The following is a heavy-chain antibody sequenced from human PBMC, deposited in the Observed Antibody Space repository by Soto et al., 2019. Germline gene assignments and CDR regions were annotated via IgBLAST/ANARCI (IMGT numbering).Heavy chain of an antibody. CDR3: AKGDAFWRGSSIDY. V-gene: IGHV3-23*01. CDR1: GFTLRNYA. J-gene: IGHJ4*02. D-gene: IGHD3-3*01. CDR2: IVNNGDST. Sequence: EVQLLESGGGLAQPGGSLRLSCAASGFTLRNYAMSWVRQAPGKGLEWVSGIVNNGDSTYYADSVKGRFTISRDNSKNTLYLQMNSLRAEDTAIYSCAKGDAFWRGSSIDYWGQGVLVTVSS.